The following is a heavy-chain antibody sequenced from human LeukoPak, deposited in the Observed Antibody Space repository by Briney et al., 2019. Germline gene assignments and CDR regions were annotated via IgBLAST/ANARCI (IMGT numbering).Heavy chain of an antibody. D-gene: IGHD1-7*01. CDR2: IYSGGST. J-gene: IGHJ5*02. V-gene: IGHV3-66*01. Sequence: PGGSLRLSCAASGFTVSSNYMSWVRQAPGKGLEWVSVIYSGGSTYYADSVKGRFTISRDNSKNTLYLQMNSLRAEDTAVYYCAKDALGPITGTRFDPWGQGTLVTVSS. CDR3: AKDALGPITGTRFDP. CDR1: GFTVSSNY.